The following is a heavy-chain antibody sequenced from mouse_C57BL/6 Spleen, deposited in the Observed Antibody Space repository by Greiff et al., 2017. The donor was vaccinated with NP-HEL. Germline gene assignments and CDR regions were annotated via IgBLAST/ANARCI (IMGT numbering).Heavy chain of an antibody. J-gene: IGHJ1*03. CDR3: ARATTVVERGRYFDV. CDR1: GYTFTSYW. V-gene: IGHV1-61*01. Sequence: VQLQQPGAELVRPGSSVKLSCKASGYTFTSYWMDWVKQRPGQGLEWIGNIYPSDSETHYNQKFKDKATLTVDKSSSTAYMQLSSLTSEDSAVYYCARATTVVERGRYFDVWGTGTTVTVSS. D-gene: IGHD1-1*01. CDR2: IYPSDSET.